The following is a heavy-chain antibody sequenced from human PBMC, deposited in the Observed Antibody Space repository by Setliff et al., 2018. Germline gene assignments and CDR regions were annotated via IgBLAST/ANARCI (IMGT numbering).Heavy chain of an antibody. D-gene: IGHD4-17*01. CDR2: INAGNGNT. V-gene: IGHV1-3*01. J-gene: IGHJ4*02. Sequence: ASVKVSCKASGYTFTSYAMHWVRQAPGQRLEWMGWINAGNGNTKYSQKFQGRVTITRDTSASTAYMELSSLRSEDTAVYYCARYDSYGDKYYFDYWCQGTLVTVSS. CDR1: GYTFTSYA. CDR3: ARYDSYGDKYYFDY.